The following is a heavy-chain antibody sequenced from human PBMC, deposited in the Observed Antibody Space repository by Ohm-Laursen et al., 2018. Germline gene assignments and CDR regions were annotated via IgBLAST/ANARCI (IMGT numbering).Heavy chain of an antibody. D-gene: IGHD3-22*01. CDR1: GFAFSSST. CDR3: AAGAFSSGYHRFDS. CDR2: IVVGSGNT. V-gene: IGHV1-58*01. Sequence: GSSVKVSCNASGFAFSSSTLQWVRQARGQRLEWIGWIVVGSGNTNFAPKFQERVTISRDISTSTAYMDLSSLRSEDTALYYCAAGAFSSGYHRFDSWGQGTLVTVSS. J-gene: IGHJ4*02.